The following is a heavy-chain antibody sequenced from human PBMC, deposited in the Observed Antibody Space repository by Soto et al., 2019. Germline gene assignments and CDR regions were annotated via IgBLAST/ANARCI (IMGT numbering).Heavy chain of an antibody. V-gene: IGHV4-34*01. CDR2: MSHSGGT. CDR3: ARVERGTATTVVDAFDI. Sequence: QVQLQQWGAGLLKPSETLSLTCAVYGGFVSSGSYYWSWIRQPPGKGLEWIGEMSHSGGTHFNPSLKSRATISVDTSKNQFSLKMSSVTAADTALYYCARVERGTATTVVDAFDILGPGTMVTVSS. J-gene: IGHJ3*02. D-gene: IGHD1-1*01. CDR1: GGFVSSGSYY.